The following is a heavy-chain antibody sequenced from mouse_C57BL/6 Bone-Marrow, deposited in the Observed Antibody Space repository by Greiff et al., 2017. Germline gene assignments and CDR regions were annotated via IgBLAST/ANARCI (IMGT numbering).Heavy chain of an antibody. CDR2: ISTYYGDA. D-gene: IGHD1-1*01. Sequence: QVQLQQSGPELVRPGVSVKISCKGSGYTFTAYAMHWVKQSHAKSLEWSGVISTYYGDASYNQKFQDKATMTVAKSSSTAYMELARLTSEDSAVDYCASPYDGSSYGYWYIDVWGTGTTVTVSS. V-gene: IGHV1-67*01. J-gene: IGHJ1*03. CDR3: ASPYDGSSYGYWYIDV. CDR1: GYTFTAYA.